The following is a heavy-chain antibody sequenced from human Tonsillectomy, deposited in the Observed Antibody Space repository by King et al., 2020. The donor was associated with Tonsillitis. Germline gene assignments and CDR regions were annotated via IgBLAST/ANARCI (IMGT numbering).Heavy chain of an antibody. CDR3: ATRMGGGSGKAPFDY. CDR1: GFPFSDYY. D-gene: IGHD3-10*01. V-gene: IGHV3-11*01. J-gene: IGHJ4*02. CDR2: ISSSGGTI. Sequence: VQLVESGGGLVKPGGSLRLSCAASGFPFSDYYMSWIRQAPGKGLEWVSYISSSGGTIYYADSVRGRFTISRDNDKKSLHLQMKSLRAEDTAVYYCATRMGGGSGKAPFDYWGQGTQVSVSS.